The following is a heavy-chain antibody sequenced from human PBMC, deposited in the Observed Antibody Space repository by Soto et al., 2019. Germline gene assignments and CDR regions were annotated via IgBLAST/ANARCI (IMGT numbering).Heavy chain of an antibody. Sequence: PSETLPLTCTVSSGSISSGSYYWDWIRQPPGKGLEWIGNIYYSGSTNYNPSLESRVTISVDTSKNQFSLKLSSVTAADTAVYYCARQTDSYYTFDAFDIWGQGTIVTVSS. CDR1: SGSISSGSYY. J-gene: IGHJ3*02. CDR2: IYYSGST. V-gene: IGHV4-39*01. CDR3: ARQTDSYYTFDAFDI. D-gene: IGHD3-22*01.